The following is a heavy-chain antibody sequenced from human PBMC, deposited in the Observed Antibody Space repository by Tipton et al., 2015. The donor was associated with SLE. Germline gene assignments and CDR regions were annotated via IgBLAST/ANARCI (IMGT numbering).Heavy chain of an antibody. V-gene: IGHV4-59*01. D-gene: IGHD3-3*01. Sequence: TLSLTCTVSGGSISSYYWSWIRQPPGKGLEWIGYIYYSGSTSYNPSLKSRVTISVDTSKNQFSLKLSFVTAADTAVYYCARGGRFLEWLTYWGQGTLVTVSS. CDR3: ARGGRFLEWLTY. J-gene: IGHJ4*02. CDR1: GGSISSYY. CDR2: IYYSGST.